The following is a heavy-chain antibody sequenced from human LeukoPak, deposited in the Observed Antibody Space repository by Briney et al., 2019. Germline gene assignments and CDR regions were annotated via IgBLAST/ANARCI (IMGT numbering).Heavy chain of an antibody. V-gene: IGHV3-72*01. D-gene: IGHD5-12*01. CDR2: SRNKANSDTT. J-gene: IGHJ3*01. CDR1: GFTFSDHY. CDR3: AKGYSGLLVYALDV. Sequence: GGSLRLSCAGSGFTFSDHYIDWVRQAPGKGPEWVGRSRNKANSDTTEYAASVKGRISISRDDSKNLQFLQMNSLRTEDTAVYYCAKGYSGLLVYALDVWGPGTRVTVSS.